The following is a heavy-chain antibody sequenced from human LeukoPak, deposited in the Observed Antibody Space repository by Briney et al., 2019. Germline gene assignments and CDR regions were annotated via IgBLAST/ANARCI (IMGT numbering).Heavy chain of an antibody. V-gene: IGHV1-69*01. CDR1: GGTFSSYA. J-gene: IGHJ6*02. Sequence: GSSVKVSCKASGGTFSSYAISWVRQAPGQGLEWMGGIIPIFGTANYAQKFQGRVTITADGSTSTAYMELSSLRSEDTAVYYCARGGYDFWSGYPYYYYYGMDVWGQGTTVTVSS. D-gene: IGHD3-3*01. CDR3: ARGGYDFWSGYPYYYYYGMDV. CDR2: IIPIFGTA.